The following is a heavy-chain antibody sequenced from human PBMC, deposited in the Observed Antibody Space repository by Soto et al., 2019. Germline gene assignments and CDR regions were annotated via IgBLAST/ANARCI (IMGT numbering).Heavy chain of an antibody. V-gene: IGHV3-30*18. Sequence: PGGSLRLSCAASGFTFSSYGMHWVRQAPGKGLEWVAVISNEEANKNYVDSVKGRFTVSRDNSKNTLSLQMNSLRVEDTAIYYCAKGSSGYYYPHLDNWGQGPPVTVSS. D-gene: IGHD3-22*01. CDR2: ISNEEANK. J-gene: IGHJ4*02. CDR3: AKGSSGYYYPHLDN. CDR1: GFTFSSYG.